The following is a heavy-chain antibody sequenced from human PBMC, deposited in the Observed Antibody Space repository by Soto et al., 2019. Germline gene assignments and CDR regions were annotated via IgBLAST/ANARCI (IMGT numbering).Heavy chain of an antibody. V-gene: IGHV4-31*03. Sequence: TSQTPPLPSTLSCGPITARGFHSSSVPQHTGQSLGGIWYIYYSGSTYYNPSLKSRVTISVDTSKNQFSLKLSSVTAADTAVYYCARVARGGALLYYGSGSDNPRFDPWGQGTLVTVSS. CDR3: ARVARGGALLYYGSGSDNPRFDP. J-gene: IGHJ5*02. CDR1: CGPITARGFH. D-gene: IGHD3-10*01. CDR2: IYYSGST.